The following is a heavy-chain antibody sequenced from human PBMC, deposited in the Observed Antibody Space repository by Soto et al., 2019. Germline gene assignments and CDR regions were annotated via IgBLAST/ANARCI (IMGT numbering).Heavy chain of an antibody. D-gene: IGHD3-22*01. Sequence: TMSLCKRVLEVTRTDGGYSWTWIQKSPVRGREWVGYIGLLATTYYIPSFKSRLSLSIDRPRMQFSRSLSSMTDAGKAVCYCARRGCYDSFDFWGQGIQVTVYS. V-gene: IGHV4-30-2*06. CDR1: EVTRTDGGYS. J-gene: IGHJ4*02. CDR2: IGLLATT. CDR3: ARRGCYDSFDF.